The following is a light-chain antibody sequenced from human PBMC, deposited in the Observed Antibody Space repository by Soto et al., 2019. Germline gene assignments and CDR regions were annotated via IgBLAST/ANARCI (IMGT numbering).Light chain of an antibody. CDR1: QSIDTW. V-gene: IGKV1-5*01. CDR3: QQYENFSPT. CDR2: DAS. J-gene: IGKJ3*01. Sequence: QMTQSPSTLSASVGDRVTITCRASQSIDTWLAWYQQKPGKAPRLLIYDASDLESGVPSRFSGSGSGTEFTLTINGLQTDDIANYYCQQYENFSPTFGPGTKVAIK.